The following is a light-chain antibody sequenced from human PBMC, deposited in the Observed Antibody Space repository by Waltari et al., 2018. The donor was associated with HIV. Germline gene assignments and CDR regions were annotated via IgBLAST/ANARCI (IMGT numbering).Light chain of an antibody. J-gene: IGLJ1*01. CDR3: ASYASIYTYV. CDR2: DVA. CDR1: DNDVADYDS. Sequence: SALTQPRSVSGSPGQSVTISCTGSDNDVADYDSVSWYQHAAGNGAQLIIFDVAKRPSGVPDCFSGCNAGTTTALTISGLQADDEADYFCASYASIYTYVFGVGTKVTVL. V-gene: IGLV2-11*01.